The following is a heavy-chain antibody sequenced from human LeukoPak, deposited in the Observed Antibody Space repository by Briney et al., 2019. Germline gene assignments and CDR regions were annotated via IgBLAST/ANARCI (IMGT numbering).Heavy chain of an antibody. J-gene: IGHJ4*02. Sequence: GGSLRLSCAASGFTFSSNSMTWVRQTPGKGLEWVSGISGSGDSTFYADSVKGRFTISRDNSRNTLYLQMSGLRPEDTAVYYCTKWSGFGDDWGQGTLVTVSS. D-gene: IGHD3-10*01. CDR3: TKWSGFGDD. V-gene: IGHV3-23*01. CDR1: GFTFSSNS. CDR2: ISGSGDST.